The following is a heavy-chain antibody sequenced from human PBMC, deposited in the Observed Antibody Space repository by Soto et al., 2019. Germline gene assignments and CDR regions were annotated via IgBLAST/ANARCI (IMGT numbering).Heavy chain of an antibody. CDR2: IYYSGST. V-gene: IGHV4-59*01. CDR1: GGSISSYY. CDR3: ARDKSGSYNYYYYGMDV. J-gene: IGHJ6*02. D-gene: IGHD6-6*01. Sequence: SETLSLTCTVSGGSISSYYWSWIRQPPGKGLEWIGYIYYSGSTNYNPSLKSRVTISVDTSKNQFSLKLSSVTAADTAVYYCARDKSGSYNYYYYGMDVWGQGTTVTVSS.